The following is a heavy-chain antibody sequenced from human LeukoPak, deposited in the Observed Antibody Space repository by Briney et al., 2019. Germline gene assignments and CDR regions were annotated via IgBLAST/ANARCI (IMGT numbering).Heavy chain of an antibody. CDR2: IKSKTDGGTT. Sequence: GGSLRLSCAASGFTFSNAWMSWVRQAPGKGLEWVGRIKSKTDGGTTDYAAPVKGRFTISRDDSKNTLYLQMNSLKTEDTAVYYCAKDAYSSGYHHHFDYWGQGTLVTVSS. V-gene: IGHV3-15*01. J-gene: IGHJ4*02. D-gene: IGHD6-19*01. CDR3: AKDAYSSGYHHHFDY. CDR1: GFTFSNAW.